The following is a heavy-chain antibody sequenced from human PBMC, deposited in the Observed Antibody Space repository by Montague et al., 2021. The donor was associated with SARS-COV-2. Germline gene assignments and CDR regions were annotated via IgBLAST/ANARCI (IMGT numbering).Heavy chain of an antibody. D-gene: IGHD3-10*01. CDR2: INSDGSST. CDR3: ASVGKARLYYGSGSNSYGMDV. V-gene: IGHV3-74*01. Sequence: SLRLSCTASGFTFSSYWMHWVRQAPGKGLVWVSRINSDGSSTSYADSVKGRFTIPRDNAKNTPYLQMNSLRAEDTAVYYCASVGKARLYYGSGSNSYGMDVWGQGTTVTVSS. CDR1: GFTFSSYW. J-gene: IGHJ6*02.